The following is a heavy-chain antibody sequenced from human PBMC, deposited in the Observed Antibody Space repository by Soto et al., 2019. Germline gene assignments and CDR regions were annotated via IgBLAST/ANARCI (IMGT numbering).Heavy chain of an antibody. CDR1: GYTFTSYG. Sequence: QVQLVQSGPEVKKPGASVKVSCKASGYTFTSYGSSWVRQAPGQGLEWRGWISGHNGNTNYAQKRECRVPMTTGTSTSTAYMAVRSLRSDDSALYYCASDPTRMRVFGLVGEDWGYWGRGPLVTVSS. CDR3: ASDPTRMRVFGLVGEDWGY. CDR2: ISGHNGNT. J-gene: IGHJ4*02. D-gene: IGHD3-3*01. V-gene: IGHV1-18*01.